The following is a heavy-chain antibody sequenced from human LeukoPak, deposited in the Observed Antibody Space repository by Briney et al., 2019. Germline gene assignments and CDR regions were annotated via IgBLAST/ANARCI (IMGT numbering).Heavy chain of an antibody. CDR2: INPNSGGT. CDR1: GYTFTGYY. D-gene: IGHD5-18*01. V-gene: IGHV1-2*02. Sequence: GASVKVSCKASGYTFTGYYMHWVRQAPGQGLERMGWINPNSGGTNYAQKFQGRVTMTRDTSISTAYMELSRLRSDDTAVYYCARIPRRGYSYGAIDYWGQGTLVTVSS. CDR3: ARIPRRGYSYGAIDY. J-gene: IGHJ4*02.